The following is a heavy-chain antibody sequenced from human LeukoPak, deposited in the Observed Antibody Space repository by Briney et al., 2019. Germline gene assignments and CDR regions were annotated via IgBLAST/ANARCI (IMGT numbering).Heavy chain of an antibody. CDR3: ARHNKGSGSYSHYYYYYMDV. J-gene: IGHJ6*03. CDR1: GGSISSSSYY. CDR2: IYYSGST. Sequence: SETLSLTCTVSGGSISSSSYYWGWIRQPPGKGLEWIGSIYYSGSTYYNPSLKSRVTISVDTSKNQFSLKLSSVTAADTAVYYCARHNKGSGSYSHYYYYYMDVWGKGTTVTVSS. V-gene: IGHV4-39*01. D-gene: IGHD3-10*01.